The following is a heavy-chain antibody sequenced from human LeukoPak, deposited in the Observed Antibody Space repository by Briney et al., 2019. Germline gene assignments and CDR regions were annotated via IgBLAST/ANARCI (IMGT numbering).Heavy chain of an antibody. CDR3: ATPVGAYAFGI. CDR2: IYYSGTT. V-gene: IGHV4-39*07. D-gene: IGHD1-26*01. CDR1: GASISTIISY. Sequence: PSETLSLTCTVSGASISTIISYWGWIRQTPGKGLEWIGSIYYSGTTYYNPSLESRVTISIDTSKNQFSVKLTSVTAADTAVYYCATPVGAYAFGIWGQGTMVTVSS. J-gene: IGHJ3*02.